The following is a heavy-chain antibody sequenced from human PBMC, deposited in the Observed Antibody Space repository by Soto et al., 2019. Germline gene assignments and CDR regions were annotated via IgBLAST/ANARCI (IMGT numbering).Heavy chain of an antibody. Sequence: QVQLVQSGAEVKKPGASVKVSCKASGYTFSNYGISWVRQAPGQGLEWMGWISAYNGNTNYAQKLQGIVTMTTDTSTSTAYMELRSLRSDDTAVYYCAREPTSEQLWLHYYGMDVWGQGTTVTVSS. CDR2: ISAYNGNT. CDR3: AREPTSEQLWLHYYGMDV. D-gene: IGHD5-18*01. J-gene: IGHJ6*02. V-gene: IGHV1-18*01. CDR1: GYTFSNYG.